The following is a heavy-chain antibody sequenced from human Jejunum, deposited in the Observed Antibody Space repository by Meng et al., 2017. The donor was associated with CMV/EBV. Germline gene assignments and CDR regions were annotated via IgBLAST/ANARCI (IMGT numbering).Heavy chain of an antibody. D-gene: IGHD6-19*01. V-gene: IGHV1-69*06. CDR2: IISMFGTA. Sequence: CASCWVRQAPGQGLEWMGEIISMFGTANYAQKFQDRVTITADKSTSTAYMELSRLTVEDTAVYYCAREGKSGRPGEYYSNGPSDSWGQGTLVTVSS. CDR1: CA. CDR3: AREGKSGRPGEYYSNGPSDS. J-gene: IGHJ5*01.